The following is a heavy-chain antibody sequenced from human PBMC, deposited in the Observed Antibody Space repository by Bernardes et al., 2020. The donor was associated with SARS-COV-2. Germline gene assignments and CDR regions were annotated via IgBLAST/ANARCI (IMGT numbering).Heavy chain of an antibody. V-gene: IGHV3-23*01. J-gene: IGHJ3*02. Sequence: GGSLRLSCAASGFTFTNYAMSWVRQAPGKGLEWVSTITGSGTSTHYADSVKGRFTISRDYSKNTLFLQINSLRVEDTAVYYCAKGTYTSSWYPPDAFDIWGQGTMVTVS. D-gene: IGHD6-13*01. CDR1: GFTFTNYA. CDR2: ITGSGTST. CDR3: AKGTYTSSWYPPDAFDI.